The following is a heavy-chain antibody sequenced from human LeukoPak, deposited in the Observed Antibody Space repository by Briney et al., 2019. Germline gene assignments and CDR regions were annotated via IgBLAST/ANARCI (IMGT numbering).Heavy chain of an antibody. CDR3: AKGTPPMSTYYDFWSGYYYLDY. Sequence: GGSLRLSCAASGFTFSSYAMSWVRQAQGKGREGVSPFGGMGGGTYYADSVKGRFTISRDNSKNTLYLQMNSLRAEDTAVYYCAKGTPPMSTYYDFWSGYYYLDYWGQGTLVTVSS. D-gene: IGHD3-3*01. CDR2: FGGMGGGT. V-gene: IGHV3-23*01. CDR1: GFTFSSYA. J-gene: IGHJ4*02.